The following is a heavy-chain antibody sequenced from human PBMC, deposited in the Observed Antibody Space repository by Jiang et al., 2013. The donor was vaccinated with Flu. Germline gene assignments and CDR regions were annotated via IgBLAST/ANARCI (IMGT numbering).Heavy chain of an antibody. CDR1: GQTFPSSD. Sequence: GAEVKKPGASVKVSCKASGQTFPSSDFGWVRQAPGQGLEWMGWISGNNGNTKYAQKLQGRVTMTTDTSTSTAYMELRSLRSDDTAVYFCAGRRVTMAEDYFDYWGQGTLVTVSS. D-gene: IGHD4/OR15-4a*01. V-gene: IGHV1-18*01. CDR3: AGRRVTMAEDYFDY. CDR2: ISGNNGNT. J-gene: IGHJ4*02.